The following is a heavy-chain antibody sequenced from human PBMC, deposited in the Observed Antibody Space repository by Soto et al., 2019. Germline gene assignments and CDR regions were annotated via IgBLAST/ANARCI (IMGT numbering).Heavy chain of an antibody. D-gene: IGHD6-13*01. Sequence: QVQLVQSGAEVKKPGASVKVSCKASGYTFTSYGISWVRQAPGQGLEWMGWISAYNGNTNYAQKFXDRSTXXTDTSTSTAYMELRSLRSDDTAVYYCAITAVGVDYWGQGTLVTVSS. V-gene: IGHV1-18*01. CDR2: ISAYNGNT. CDR3: AITAVGVDY. J-gene: IGHJ4*02. CDR1: GYTFTSYG.